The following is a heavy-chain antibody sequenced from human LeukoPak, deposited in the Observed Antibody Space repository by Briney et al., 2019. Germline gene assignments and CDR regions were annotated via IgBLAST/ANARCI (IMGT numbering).Heavy chain of an antibody. Sequence: SETLSLTCAVYGGSFSGYYWSWIRQPPGKGLEWIGEINHSGSTNYNPSLKSRVTISVDTSKNQFSLKLSSVTAADTAVYYCARLRLAGGSGSYYGRGWYFDLWGRGTLVTVSS. J-gene: IGHJ2*01. D-gene: IGHD3-10*01. CDR2: INHSGST. V-gene: IGHV4-34*01. CDR1: GGSFSGYY. CDR3: ARLRLAGGSGSYYGRGWYFDL.